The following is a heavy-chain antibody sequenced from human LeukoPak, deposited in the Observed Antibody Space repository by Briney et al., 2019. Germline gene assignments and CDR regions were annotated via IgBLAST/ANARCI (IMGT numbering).Heavy chain of an antibody. D-gene: IGHD3-3*01. CDR1: GGSISSGSYY. V-gene: IGHV4-30-2*01. CDR2: IYHSGST. Sequence: SETLSLTCTVSGGSISSGSYYWSWIRQPAGKGLEWIGYIYHSGSTYYNPSLKSRVTISVDRSKNQFSLKLSSVTAADTAVYYCARGDYDFWSGSGWFDPWGQGTLVTVSS. J-gene: IGHJ5*02. CDR3: ARGDYDFWSGSGWFDP.